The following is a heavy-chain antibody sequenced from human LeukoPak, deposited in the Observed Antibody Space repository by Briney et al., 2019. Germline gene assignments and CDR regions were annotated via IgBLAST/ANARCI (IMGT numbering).Heavy chain of an antibody. Sequence: GGSLRLSCAASGFTFSSYAMSWVRQAPGKGLEWVGRIKSKTDGGTTDYAAPVKGRFTISRDDSKNTLYLQMNSLRAEDTAVYYCAKDLSSSGWPPEGAFDIWGQGTMVTVSS. CDR3: AKDLSSSGWPPEGAFDI. J-gene: IGHJ3*02. CDR2: IKSKTDGGTT. V-gene: IGHV3-15*01. D-gene: IGHD6-19*01. CDR1: GFTFSSYA.